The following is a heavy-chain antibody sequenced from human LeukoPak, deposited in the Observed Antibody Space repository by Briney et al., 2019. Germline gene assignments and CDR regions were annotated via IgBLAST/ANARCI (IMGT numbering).Heavy chain of an antibody. CDR3: ARDGFPHYYDSSGYEDAFDI. CDR1: GYTFTSYG. J-gene: IGHJ3*02. Sequence: ASVKVSCKASGYTFTSYGISWVRQAPGQGLEWMGWIGAYNGNTNYAQKLQGRVTMTTDTSTSTAYMELRSLRSDDTAVYYCARDGFPHYYDSSGYEDAFDIWGQGTMVTVSS. D-gene: IGHD3-22*01. CDR2: IGAYNGNT. V-gene: IGHV1-18*01.